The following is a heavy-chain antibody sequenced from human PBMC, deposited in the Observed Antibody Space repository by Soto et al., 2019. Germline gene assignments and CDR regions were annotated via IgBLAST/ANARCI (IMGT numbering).Heavy chain of an antibody. CDR2: IDIGNGNR. D-gene: IGHD6-19*01. CDR1: GFTFTDYS. V-gene: IGHV1-3*04. CDR3: ATEGRSGWYDY. J-gene: IGHJ4*02. Sequence: QDHLVQSGPEVKRPGASVRISCKTSGFTFTDYSLHWVRQAPGQGLEWMGRIDIGNGNRKYSQDLQGRVTITSDTSASTAYMDLNSLKFADTAVYYCATEGRSGWYDYWGQGTLVTVSS.